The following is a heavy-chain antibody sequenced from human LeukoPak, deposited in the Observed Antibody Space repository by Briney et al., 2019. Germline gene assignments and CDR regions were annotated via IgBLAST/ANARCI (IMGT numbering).Heavy chain of an antibody. J-gene: IGHJ6*03. Sequence: SETLSLTCTVSGGSISSHYWTWIRQSPVTGLEWIGDISNSGSTSYNPSLKSRVTISIDTSKNQFSLKLSSVTAADTAVYYCGRDALVGYFSYYYMDVWGKGTTVTVSS. V-gene: IGHV4-59*11. CDR3: GRDALVGYFSYYYMDV. CDR2: ISNSGST. CDR1: GGSISSHY. D-gene: IGHD2-15*01.